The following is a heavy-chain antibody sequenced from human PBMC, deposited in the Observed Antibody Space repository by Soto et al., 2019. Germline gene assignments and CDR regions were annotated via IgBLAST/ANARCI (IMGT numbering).Heavy chain of an antibody. J-gene: IGHJ4*02. V-gene: IGHV3-23*01. CDR2: TSGSGDDT. CDR1: GFTFSNYA. CDR3: VKSDCGTIRCKLLHY. D-gene: IGHD2-21*02. Sequence: EVQLLESGGGLVQPGGSLRLSCAASGFTFSNYAMIWVRQVPGKGLEWVSSTSGSGDDTEYADSVKGRFTISRDVSKSTLYLQLNTLTVEDTALYYCVKSDCGTIRCKLLHYWGQGTPVTVS.